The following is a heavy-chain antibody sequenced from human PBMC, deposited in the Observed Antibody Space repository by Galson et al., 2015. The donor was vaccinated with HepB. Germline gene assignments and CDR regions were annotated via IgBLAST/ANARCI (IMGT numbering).Heavy chain of an antibody. V-gene: IGHV3-48*04. J-gene: IGHJ4*02. CDR2: MTSDMRTI. CDR1: GFAFKFYS. CDR3: ARSVEGAFDS. D-gene: IGHD2-2*01. Sequence: SLRLSCAASGFAFKFYSMNWVRQAPGRGLEWVSYMTSDMRTIKYADSVKGRFTISGDNVKNLVYLHMNSLGVEDTAHYFCARSVEGAFDSWGQGTLVIVSA.